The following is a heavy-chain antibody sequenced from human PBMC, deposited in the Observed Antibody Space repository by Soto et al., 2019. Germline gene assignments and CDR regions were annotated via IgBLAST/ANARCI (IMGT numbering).Heavy chain of an antibody. J-gene: IGHJ6*02. V-gene: IGHV1-69*02. CDR1: GGTFSSYT. D-gene: IGHD1-1*01. CDR3: ARIPVVQVDSYYYYGMDV. CDR2: IIPILGIA. Sequence: QVQLVQSGAEVKKPGSSVKVSCKASGGTFSSYTISWVRQAPGQGLEWMGRIIPILGIANYAQKFQGRVTINADKSTSTADMELSSLGTDDTAVYYCARIPVVQVDSYYYYGMDVWGQGTKVTVSS.